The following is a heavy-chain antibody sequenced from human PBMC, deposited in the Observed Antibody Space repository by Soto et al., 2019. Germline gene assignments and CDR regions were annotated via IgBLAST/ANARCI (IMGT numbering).Heavy chain of an antibody. CDR1: GFTFSSYA. J-gene: IGHJ3*02. V-gene: IGHV3-23*01. CDR2: ISGSGCST. Sequence: EVQLLESGGGLVQRGGSLRLTCAASGFTFSSYAMSWVRQAPGKGLEWVSAISGSGCSTYYADSVKGRFTITRDNSKTTRYMEMTNLRAEDTAVYYGAKRMVYAIRVGRDYAFDIWGQGTMVTVSS. CDR3: AKRMVYAIRVGRDYAFDI. D-gene: IGHD2-8*01.